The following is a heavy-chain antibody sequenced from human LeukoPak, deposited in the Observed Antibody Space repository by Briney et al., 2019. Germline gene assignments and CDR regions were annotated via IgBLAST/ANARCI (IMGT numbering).Heavy chain of an antibody. V-gene: IGHV1-24*01. CDR1: GYTLTELS. J-gene: IGHJ6*02. D-gene: IGHD4-23*01. Sequence: ASVKVSCKVSGYTLTELSMHWVRQAPGKGLEWMGGFDPEDGETIYAQKFQGRVTMTEDTSTDTAYMELSSLRSEDTAVYYCATGGGNSPGMDVRGQGTTVTVSS. CDR3: ATGGGNSPGMDV. CDR2: FDPEDGET.